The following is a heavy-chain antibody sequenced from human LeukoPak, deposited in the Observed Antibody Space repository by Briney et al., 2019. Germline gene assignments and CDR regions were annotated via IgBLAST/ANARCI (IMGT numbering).Heavy chain of an antibody. CDR1: GFTFSSYW. Sequence: GGSLRLSCAASGFTFSSYWMSWVRQAPGKGLEWVSAISGSGGSTYYADSVKGRFTISRDNSKNTLYLQMNSLRAEDTAVYYCAKATHYYDSSGYHDYWGQGTLVTVSS. V-gene: IGHV3-23*01. CDR3: AKATHYYDSSGYHDY. CDR2: ISGSGGST. D-gene: IGHD3-22*01. J-gene: IGHJ4*02.